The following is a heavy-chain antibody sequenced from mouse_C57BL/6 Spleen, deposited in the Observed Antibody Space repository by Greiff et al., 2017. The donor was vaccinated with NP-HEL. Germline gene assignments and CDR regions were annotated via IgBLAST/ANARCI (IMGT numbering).Heavy chain of an antibody. CDR3: ARFAMYAYDDYAMDY. D-gene: IGHD2-2*01. Sequence: QVQLQQPGAELVRPGSSVKLSCKASGYTFTSYWMDWVKQRPGQGLEWIGNIYPSDSETHYNQKFKDKATLTVDKSSSTAYMQLSSLTSEDSAFYYCARFAMYAYDDYAMDYWGQGTSVTVSS. J-gene: IGHJ4*01. CDR1: GYTFTSYW. V-gene: IGHV1-61*01. CDR2: IYPSDSET.